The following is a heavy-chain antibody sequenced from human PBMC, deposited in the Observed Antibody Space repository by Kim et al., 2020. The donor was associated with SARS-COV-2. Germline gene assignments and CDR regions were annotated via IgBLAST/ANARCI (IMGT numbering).Heavy chain of an antibody. D-gene: IGHD7-27*01. Sequence: GGSLRLSCAASGFTFSSYSMNWVRQAPGKGLEWVSSISSSSSYIYYADSVKGRFTIYRDNAKNSLYLQMNSLRAEDTAVYYCARALGLYGMDVWGQGTTVTVSS. CDR1: GFTFSSYS. V-gene: IGHV3-21*01. J-gene: IGHJ6*02. CDR3: ARALGLYGMDV. CDR2: ISSSSSYI.